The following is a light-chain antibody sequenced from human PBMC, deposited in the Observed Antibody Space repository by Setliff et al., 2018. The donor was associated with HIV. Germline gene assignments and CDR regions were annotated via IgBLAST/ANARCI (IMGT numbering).Light chain of an antibody. CDR3: LLSYSGAYVV. J-gene: IGLJ2*01. Sequence: QAVVTQEPSLPVSPGGTVTLTCGSTTGAVTSGHYPYWFQQKPGQAPRTLIYDTSNKHSWTPARFSGSLLGGKAALTLSGAQPEDEAEYSCLLSYSGAYVVFGGGTTVTVL. CDR1: TGAVTSGHY. CDR2: DTS. V-gene: IGLV7-46*01.